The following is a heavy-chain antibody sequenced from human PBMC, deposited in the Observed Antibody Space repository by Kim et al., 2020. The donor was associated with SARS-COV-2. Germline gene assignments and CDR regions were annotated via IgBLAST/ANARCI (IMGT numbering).Heavy chain of an antibody. Sequence: GGSLRLSCAASGFTFSSYAMHWVRQAPGKGLEWVAVISYDGSNKYYADSVKGRFTISRDNSKNTLYLQMNSLRAEDTAVYYCARDWDYWGQGTLVTVSS. CDR2: ISYDGSNK. V-gene: IGHV3-30*04. J-gene: IGHJ4*02. CDR3: ARDWDY. CDR1: GFTFSSYA.